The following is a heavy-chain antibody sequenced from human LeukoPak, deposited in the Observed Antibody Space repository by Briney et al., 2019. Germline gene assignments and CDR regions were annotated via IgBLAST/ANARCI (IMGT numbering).Heavy chain of an antibody. CDR3: ATFPYYFDSSGSYYFDS. CDR2: IRYDGTNK. D-gene: IGHD3-22*01. CDR1: GFTFSNYG. Sequence: PGGSLRLSCAASGFTFSNYGMHWVRQAPGKGLEWVAFIRYDGTNKYYADSVKGRFTISRDNSKNTLYLQMNSLRAEDTAVFYCATFPYYFDSSGSYYFDSGAREPWSPSPQ. J-gene: IGHJ4*02. V-gene: IGHV3-30*02.